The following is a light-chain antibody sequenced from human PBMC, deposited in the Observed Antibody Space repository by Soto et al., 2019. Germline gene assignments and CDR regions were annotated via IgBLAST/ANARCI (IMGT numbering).Light chain of an antibody. J-gene: IGKJ1*01. CDR1: QSTSNDY. V-gene: IGKV3-20*01. CDR2: GAS. Sequence: EIVLTQSPGTLYLSPGERGTLXCRASQSTSNDYQAWYQQKPGQAPKLLIYGASNRDTGITERFSGSGCGKDFIITISRLEPEDFAVYYCQQYGSSGTFGQGTKVDIK. CDR3: QQYGSSGT.